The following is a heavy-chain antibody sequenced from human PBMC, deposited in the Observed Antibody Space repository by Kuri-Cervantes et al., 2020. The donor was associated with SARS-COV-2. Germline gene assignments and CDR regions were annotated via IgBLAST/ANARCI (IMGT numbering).Heavy chain of an antibody. J-gene: IGHJ4*02. CDR3: ARGYGDSLY. V-gene: IGHV3-53*01. D-gene: IGHD4-17*01. CDR2: IYSGGST. Sequence: GESLKISCAASGFTVSSNYISWVRQASGKGLEWVSVIYSGGSTYYADSVKGRFTISRDNSKNTLYLQMNSLRAEYTAVYYCARGYGDSLYWGQGTLVTVSS. CDR1: GFTVSSNY.